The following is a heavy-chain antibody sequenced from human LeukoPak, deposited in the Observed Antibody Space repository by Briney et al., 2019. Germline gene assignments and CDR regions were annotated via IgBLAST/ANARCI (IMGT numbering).Heavy chain of an antibody. J-gene: IGHJ6*03. D-gene: IGHD3-3*01. CDR3: ARDPVTIFGVHYYMAV. V-gene: IGHV1-46*01. Sequence: DSVKVSCKASGYTFTSYYMHWVRQAPGQGLEWMGLINPSGGSTSYAQKFQGRVTMTRDTSTSTVSMELSRLSSEDTAVYYCARDPVTIFGVHYYMAVWGKGTTVTVSS. CDR1: GYTFTSYY. CDR2: INPSGGST.